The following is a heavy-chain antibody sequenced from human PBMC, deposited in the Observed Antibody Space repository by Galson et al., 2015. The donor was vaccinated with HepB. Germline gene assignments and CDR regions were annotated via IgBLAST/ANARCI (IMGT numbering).Heavy chain of an antibody. D-gene: IGHD2-2*01. CDR2: ISGSGGST. CDR3: AKSFRKRYCSSTSCYYYYYGMDV. CDR1: GFTFSSYA. Sequence: SLRLSCAASGFTFSSYAMSWVRQAPGKGLEWVSAISGSGGSTYYADSVKGRFTISRDNSKNTLYLQMNSLRAEDTAVYYCAKSFRKRYCSSTSCYYYYYGMDVWGQGTTVTVSS. J-gene: IGHJ6*02. V-gene: IGHV3-23*01.